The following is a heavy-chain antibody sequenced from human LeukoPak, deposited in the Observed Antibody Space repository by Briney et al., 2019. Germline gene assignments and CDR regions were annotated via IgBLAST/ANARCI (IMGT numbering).Heavy chain of an antibody. CDR1: GASLGSSAYY. J-gene: IGHJ3*02. Sequence: PSETLSLTCTVSGASLGSSAYYWGWIRQPPRRGLEWIGSICYSGTTYYNPSLKSRVTISVDTSKNHFSLKLSSVTAADTAVYYCAKCPNDAFDIWGQGTMVTVSS. D-gene: IGHD2-2*01. V-gene: IGHV4-39*02. CDR2: ICYSGTT. CDR3: AKCPNDAFDI.